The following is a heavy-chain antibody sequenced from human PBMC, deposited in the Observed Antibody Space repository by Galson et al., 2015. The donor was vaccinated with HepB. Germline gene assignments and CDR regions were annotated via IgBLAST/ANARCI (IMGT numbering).Heavy chain of an antibody. V-gene: IGHV3-23*01. Sequence: SLRLSCAASGFTFSSYAMSWVRQAPGKGLEWVSAISGSGGSTYYADSVKGRFTISRDNSKNTPYLQMNSLRAEDTAVYYCAKDFLEDIVVVPAASSGSFDYWGQGTLVTVSS. D-gene: IGHD2-2*01. CDR1: GFTFSSYA. CDR2: ISGSGGST. CDR3: AKDFLEDIVVVPAASSGSFDY. J-gene: IGHJ4*02.